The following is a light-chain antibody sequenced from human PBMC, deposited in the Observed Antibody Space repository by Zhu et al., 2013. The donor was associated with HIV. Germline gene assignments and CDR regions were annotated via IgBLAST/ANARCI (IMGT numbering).Light chain of an antibody. CDR3: QSYDGSLSAVV. J-gene: IGLJ2*01. V-gene: IGLV1-40*01. CDR1: NSNIGAGFGHD. CDR2: DNN. Sequence: QSVLTQPPSVSGAPGQRVTISCTGSNSNIGAGFGHDVHWYQHLPGTAPKLLIHDNNNRPSGVPDRFSGSKSGTSASLVITGLQAEDEADYYCQSYDGSLSAVVFGGGTKLTVL.